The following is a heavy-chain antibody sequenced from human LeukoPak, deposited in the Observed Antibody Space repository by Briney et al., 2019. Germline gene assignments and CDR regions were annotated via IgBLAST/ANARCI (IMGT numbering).Heavy chain of an antibody. V-gene: IGHV3-66*01. J-gene: IGHJ4*02. CDR1: GFTFSSNY. Sequence: GGSLRLSCAASGFTFSSNYMSWVRQAPGKGLEWVSVIYSGGSTYYADSVKGRFTISRDNSKNTLYLQMNSLRAEDTAVYYCARVKDDYGDYYFDYWGQGTLVTVSS. D-gene: IGHD4-17*01. CDR2: IYSGGST. CDR3: ARVKDDYGDYYFDY.